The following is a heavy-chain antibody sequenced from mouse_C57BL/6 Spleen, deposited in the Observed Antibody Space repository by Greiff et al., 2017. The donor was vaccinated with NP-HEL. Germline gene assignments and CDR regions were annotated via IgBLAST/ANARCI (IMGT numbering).Heavy chain of an antibody. D-gene: IGHD1-1*01. Sequence: QVQLQQPGAELVKPGASVKVSCKASGYTFTSYWMHWVKQRPGQGLEWIGRIHPSDSDTNYNQKFKGKATLTVNTSSSTAYMQISSLTSEDSAVYYCAIAGYYGSLYAMDYWGQGTSVTVSS. J-gene: IGHJ4*01. V-gene: IGHV1-74*01. CDR3: AIAGYYGSLYAMDY. CDR2: IHPSDSDT. CDR1: GYTFTSYW.